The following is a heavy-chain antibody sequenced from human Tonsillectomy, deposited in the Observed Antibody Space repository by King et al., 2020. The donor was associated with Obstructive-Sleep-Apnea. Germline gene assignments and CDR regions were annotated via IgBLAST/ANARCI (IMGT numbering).Heavy chain of an antibody. CDR1: GGSISSGDYY. Sequence: VQLQESGPGLVKPSQTLSLTCTVSGGSISSGDYYWSWIRQPPGKGLEWIGYIYYSGRTYYNPSLKSRVTISVDTSKNQFSLKLSPVTAADTAVYYLARLSTMTPSDDAFDIWGQGTMVTVSS. V-gene: IGHV4-30-4*01. D-gene: IGHD3-22*01. J-gene: IGHJ3*02. CDR2: IYYSGRT. CDR3: ARLSTMTPSDDAFDI.